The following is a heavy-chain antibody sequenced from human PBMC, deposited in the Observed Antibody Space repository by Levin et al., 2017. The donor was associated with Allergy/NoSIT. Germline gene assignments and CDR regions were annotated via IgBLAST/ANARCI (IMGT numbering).Heavy chain of an antibody. D-gene: IGHD3-22*01. V-gene: IGHV3-23*01. CDR3: AKRGYYDSSGEGYYFDY. Sequence: GGSLRLSCAASGFTFSSYAMSWVRQAPGRGLEWVSAISGGGGSTYYADSVKGRFTISRDNSKNTLYLQMNSLRAEDTAVYYCAKRGYYDSSGEGYYFDYWGQGTLVTVSS. J-gene: IGHJ4*02. CDR1: GFTFSSYA. CDR2: ISGGGGST.